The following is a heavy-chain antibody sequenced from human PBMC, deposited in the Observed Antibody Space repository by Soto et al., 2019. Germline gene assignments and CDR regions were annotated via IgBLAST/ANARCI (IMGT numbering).Heavy chain of an antibody. V-gene: IGHV3-30-3*01. CDR3: ARALSKYYGSGSKFDP. CDR1: GFTFSSYA. Sequence: QVQLVESGGGVVQPGRSLRLSCAASGFTFSSYAMHWVRQAPGKGLEWVAVISYDGSNKYYADSVKGRFTISRDNSKNTLYLQMNSLRAEDTAVYYCARALSKYYGSGSKFDPWGQGTLVTVSS. CDR2: ISYDGSNK. J-gene: IGHJ5*02. D-gene: IGHD3-10*01.